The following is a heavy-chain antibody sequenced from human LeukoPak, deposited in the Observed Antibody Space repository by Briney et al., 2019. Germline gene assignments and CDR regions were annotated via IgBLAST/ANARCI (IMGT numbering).Heavy chain of an antibody. CDR3: ARGLGWGSPVAY. D-gene: IGHD3-16*01. CDR1: GGSISSYF. V-gene: IGHV4-4*07. Sequence: SETLSLTCIVSGGSISSYFWNWIRQPAPKGLEWIGKIYGGGSTTYNPSPNYNPSLKSRVTMSMDTSNNEFSLSLTSVTAADTAVYYCARGLGWGSPVAYWGQGILVTVSS. J-gene: IGHJ4*02. CDR2: IYGGGSTTYNPSP.